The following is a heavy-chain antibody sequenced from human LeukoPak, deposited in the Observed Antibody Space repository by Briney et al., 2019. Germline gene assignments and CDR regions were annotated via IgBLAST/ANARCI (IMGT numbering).Heavy chain of an antibody. CDR3: ARERGYCSSSTCYTSDAFDI. Sequence: ASVKVSCKTSGYTFTGYYMHWVRQAPGHGLEWMGWTNPNSGGTNYAQRFQGRVTMTRDTSISTAYMELSRLRSDDTAVYYCARERGYCSSSTCYTSDAFDIWGQGTMVTVSS. J-gene: IGHJ3*02. V-gene: IGHV1-2*02. CDR2: TNPNSGGT. D-gene: IGHD2-2*02. CDR1: GYTFTGYY.